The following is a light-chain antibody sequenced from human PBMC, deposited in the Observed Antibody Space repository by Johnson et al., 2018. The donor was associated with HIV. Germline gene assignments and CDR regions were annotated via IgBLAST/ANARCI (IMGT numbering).Light chain of an antibody. J-gene: IGLJ1*01. Sequence: QSVLTQPPSVSAAPGQKVTISCSGSSSNIGNNYVSWYQQLPGTAPKLLIYENNKRPSVTPDRFSGSKSGTSATLGITGLQTGDEADYYCGTWDGSLTPGGVMGTGTKVTVL. CDR2: ENN. CDR1: SSNIGNNY. CDR3: GTWDGSLTPGGV. V-gene: IGLV1-51*02.